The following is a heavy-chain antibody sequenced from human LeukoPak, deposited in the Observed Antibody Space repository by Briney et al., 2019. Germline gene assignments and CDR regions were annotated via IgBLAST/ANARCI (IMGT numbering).Heavy chain of an antibody. CDR1: GGTFSSYA. CDR2: IIPIFGTA. Sequence: SVKVSCKASGGTFSSYAISWVRQAPGQGLEWMGGIIPIFGTANYAQKFQGRVTITRDTSASTAYMELSSLRSEDTAVYYCARDMKGYDSSGYYPTGGYYYYYGMDVWGQGTTVTVSS. V-gene: IGHV1-69*05. CDR3: ARDMKGYDSSGYYPTGGYYYYYGMDV. J-gene: IGHJ6*02. D-gene: IGHD3-22*01.